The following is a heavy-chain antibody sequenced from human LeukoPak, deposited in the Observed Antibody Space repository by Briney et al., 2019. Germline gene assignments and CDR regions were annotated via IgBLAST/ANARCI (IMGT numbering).Heavy chain of an antibody. CDR2: ISAYNGNT. D-gene: IGHD3-22*01. V-gene: IGHV1-18*01. J-gene: IGHJ6*03. Sequence: ASVKVSCKASGYTFTSYGISWVRQAPGQGLEWMGWISAYNGNTNYAQKLQGRVTMTTDTSTSTAYMELRSLRSDDTAVYYCARESGSSAYYLFDYYYYYMDVWGKGTTVTVSS. CDR1: GYTFTSYG. CDR3: ARESGSSAYYLFDYYYYYMDV.